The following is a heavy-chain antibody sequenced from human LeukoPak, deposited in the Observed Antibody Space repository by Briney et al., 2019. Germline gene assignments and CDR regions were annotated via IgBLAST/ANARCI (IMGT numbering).Heavy chain of an antibody. D-gene: IGHD1-26*01. Sequence: PGGSLRLSCAASGFTFSSYALSWVRQAPGKGLEWVSGISGSASTTYDADSVKGRFTISRDNSKNTLYLQMNSLRAEDTAVYYCAKRPGIVGARGYFDYWGQGTLVTVSS. J-gene: IGHJ4*02. V-gene: IGHV3-23*01. CDR3: AKRPGIVGARGYFDY. CDR2: ISGSASTT. CDR1: GFTFSSYA.